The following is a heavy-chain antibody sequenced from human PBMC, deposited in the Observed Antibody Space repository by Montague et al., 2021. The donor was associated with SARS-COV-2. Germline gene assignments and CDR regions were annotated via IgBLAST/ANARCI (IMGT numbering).Heavy chain of an antibody. CDR2: ISSSGSAK. CDR1: GFTFSSYE. V-gene: IGHV3-48*03. J-gene: IGHJ3*02. CDR3: ARGGSVIMVRGLIADAFDI. Sequence: SLRLSCAASGFTFSSYEMNWVRQAPGKGLEWVSYISSSGSAKYYADSVEGRFTISRDNAKNSLYLLMNSLRAEDTAVYYCARGGSVIMVRGLIADAFDIWGQGTMVTVSS. D-gene: IGHD3-10*01.